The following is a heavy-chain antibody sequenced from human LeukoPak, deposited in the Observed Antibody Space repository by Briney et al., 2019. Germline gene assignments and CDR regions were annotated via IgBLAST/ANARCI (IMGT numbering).Heavy chain of an antibody. Sequence: SGPTLVNPTQTLTLTCTFSGFSLSTSGMCVSWIRQPPGKALEWLARIDWDDDKYYSTSLKTRLTISKDTSNNQVVLTMTNMDPVDTATYYCARSITIFGVVIIRGAFDIWGQGTMVTVSS. D-gene: IGHD3-3*01. CDR1: GFSLSTSGMC. CDR2: IDWDDDK. J-gene: IGHJ3*02. CDR3: ARSITIFGVVIIRGAFDI. V-gene: IGHV2-70*11.